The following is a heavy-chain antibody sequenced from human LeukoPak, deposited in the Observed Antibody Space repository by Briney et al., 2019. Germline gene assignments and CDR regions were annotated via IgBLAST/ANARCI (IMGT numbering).Heavy chain of an antibody. Sequence: SETLSLTCAVYGGSFSGYYWIWIRQPPGKGLEWIGVINYSGSTNYNPSLKSRVTVSVDTSKNQFSLNLSSVAAADTAVYYCARGVSRSGGSRSYYFDYWGQGTLVTVSS. CDR3: ARGVSRSGGSRSYYFDY. CDR1: GGSFSGYY. J-gene: IGHJ4*02. D-gene: IGHD2-15*01. V-gene: IGHV4-34*01. CDR2: INYSGST.